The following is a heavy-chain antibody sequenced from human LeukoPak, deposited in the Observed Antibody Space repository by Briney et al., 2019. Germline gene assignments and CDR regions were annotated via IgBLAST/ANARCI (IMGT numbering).Heavy chain of an antibody. CDR1: GYTFTGYY. V-gene: IGHV1-2*02. D-gene: IGHD3-16*01. CDR2: INPNSGGT. J-gene: IGHJ3*02. CDR3: ARVFRWGSPGAFDI. Sequence: ASVKVSCKASGYTFTGYYMHWVRQAPGQGLEWMGWINPNSGGTNYAQKFQGRVTMTRDTSISTAYMELSRLRSDDTAVYYRARVFRWGSPGAFDIWGQGTMVTVSS.